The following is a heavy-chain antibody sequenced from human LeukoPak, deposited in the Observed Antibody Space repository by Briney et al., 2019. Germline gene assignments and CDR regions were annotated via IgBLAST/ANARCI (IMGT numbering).Heavy chain of an antibody. D-gene: IGHD3-3*01. V-gene: IGHV4-34*01. J-gene: IGHJ4*02. CDR1: GGSFSGYY. Sequence: PSETLSLTCAVYGGSFSGYYWTWIRQPPGKTLEWIGEANRREDTKYNPSLKSRVTISVDTSKNQFSLRLTSVTAADTAVYYCARVTGGRMTIFRVVPFHFDYWGQGTLVTVSS. CDR2: ANRREDT. CDR3: ARVTGGRMTIFRVVPFHFDY.